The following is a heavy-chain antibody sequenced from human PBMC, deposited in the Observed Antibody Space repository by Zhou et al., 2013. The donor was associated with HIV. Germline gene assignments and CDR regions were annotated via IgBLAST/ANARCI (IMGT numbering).Heavy chain of an antibody. CDR1: GYTFTKYG. CDR3: ARGPCEGNAVMSGTWFDP. Sequence: QVQLVQSGAEVKKPGASVKVSCKASGYTFTKYGIHWVRQVPGQRLEWMGWINDAFGTTRYSLKFQGRVTFSRDTSARTSYLELRSLKSEDTAVYYCARGPCEGNAVMSGTWFDP. D-gene: IGHD1-1*01. J-gene: IGHJ5*02. CDR2: INDAFGTT. V-gene: IGHV1-3*01.